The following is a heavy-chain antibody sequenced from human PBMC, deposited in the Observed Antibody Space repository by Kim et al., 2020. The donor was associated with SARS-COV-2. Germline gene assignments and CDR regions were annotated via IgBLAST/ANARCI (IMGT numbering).Heavy chain of an antibody. CDR3: AKDQLKVHLDFYYYYGMDV. CDR1: GFTFSSYG. V-gene: IGHV3-30*18. D-gene: IGHD3-10*01. CDR2: ISYDGSNK. J-gene: IGHJ6*02. Sequence: GGSLRLSCAASGFTFSSYGMHWVRQAPGKGLEWVAVISYDGSNKYYADSVKGRFTISRDNSKNTLYLQMNSLRAEDTAVYYCAKDQLKVHLDFYYYYGMDVWGQGTTVTVSS.